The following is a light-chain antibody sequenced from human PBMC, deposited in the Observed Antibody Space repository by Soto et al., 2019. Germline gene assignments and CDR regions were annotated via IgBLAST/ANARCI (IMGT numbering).Light chain of an antibody. CDR1: QSLITRY. V-gene: IGKV3-20*01. Sequence: EIVLTQSPGTLSLFPGERATLSCRASQSLITRYLAWYQQKPGQAPRLLICGASSRATGIPDRFSGSGSGTDFTLTISRLEPEDFAVYSCQQYCTSPTFGQGTRLEIK. CDR3: QQYCTSPT. J-gene: IGKJ5*01. CDR2: GAS.